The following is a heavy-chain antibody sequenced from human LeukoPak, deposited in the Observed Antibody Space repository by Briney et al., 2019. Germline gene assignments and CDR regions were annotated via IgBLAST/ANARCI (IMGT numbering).Heavy chain of an antibody. Sequence: PGGSLRLSCAASGFTFSSYSMNWVRQAPGKGLEWVSSISSSSSYIYYADSVKGRFTISRDNAKNSLYLQMNSLRAEDTAVYYCAREVRGVINPLDYWGQGTLVTVSS. CDR2: ISSSSSYI. J-gene: IGHJ4*02. D-gene: IGHD3-10*01. V-gene: IGHV3-21*01. CDR3: AREVRGVINPLDY. CDR1: GFTFSSYS.